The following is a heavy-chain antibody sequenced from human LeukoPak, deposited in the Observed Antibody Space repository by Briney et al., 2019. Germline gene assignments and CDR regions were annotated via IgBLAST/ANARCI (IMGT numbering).Heavy chain of an antibody. D-gene: IGHD6-13*01. Sequence: SETLSLTCTASGGSISSSSYYWGWIRQPPGKGLEWIGSIYYSGSTYYNPSLKSRVTISVDTSKNQFSLQLNSMTPEDTAVYYCARGFVAAAGAPSSAFDIWGQGTMVTVSS. CDR3: ARGFVAAAGAPSSAFDI. V-gene: IGHV4-39*07. J-gene: IGHJ3*02. CDR2: IYYSGST. CDR1: GGSISSSSYY.